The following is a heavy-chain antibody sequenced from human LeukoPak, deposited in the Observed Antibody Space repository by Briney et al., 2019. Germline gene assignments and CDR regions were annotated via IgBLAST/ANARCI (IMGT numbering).Heavy chain of an antibody. CDR1: GGTFSSYA. V-gene: IGHV1-69*05. CDR2: IIPIFGTA. D-gene: IGHD1-26*01. CDR3: AREGSGSYFFYY. Sequence: SVKVSCKASGGTFSSYAISWVRQAPGQGLEWMGRIIPIFGTANYAQKFQGRVTITTDESTSTAYMELSSLRSDDTAVYYCAREGSGSYFFYYWGQGTLVAVSS. J-gene: IGHJ4*02.